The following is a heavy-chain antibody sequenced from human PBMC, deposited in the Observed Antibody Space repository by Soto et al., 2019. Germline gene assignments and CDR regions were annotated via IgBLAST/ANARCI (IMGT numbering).Heavy chain of an antibody. CDR1: GYTFTSYA. Sequence: ASVKVSCKASGYTFTSYAMHWVRQAPGQRLEWMGWINAGNGNTKYSQKFQGRVTITRDTSASTAYMELSSLRSEDTAVYYCARVGWQQLVPGYWGQGTLVTVSS. D-gene: IGHD6-13*01. V-gene: IGHV1-3*01. J-gene: IGHJ4*02. CDR3: ARVGWQQLVPGY. CDR2: INAGNGNT.